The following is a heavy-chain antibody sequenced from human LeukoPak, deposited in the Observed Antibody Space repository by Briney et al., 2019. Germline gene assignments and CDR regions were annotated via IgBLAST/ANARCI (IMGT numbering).Heavy chain of an antibody. J-gene: IGHJ4*02. Sequence: SETLSLTCTVSGGSISSYYWSWIRQPPGKGLEWIGYSYYSGSTNYNPSLKRRVTISVATSKNQFSLKLSSVTAADTAVYYCARTSGDTIFGDIDYWGQGTLVTVSS. CDR2: SYYSGST. CDR3: ARTSGDTIFGDIDY. D-gene: IGHD3-3*01. V-gene: IGHV4-59*01. CDR1: GGSISSYY.